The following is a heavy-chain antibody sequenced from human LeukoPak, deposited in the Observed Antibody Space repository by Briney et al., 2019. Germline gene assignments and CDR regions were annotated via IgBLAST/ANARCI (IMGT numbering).Heavy chain of an antibody. CDR3: ARDNLVGATGFGY. Sequence: GASVKVSCKASGYTFTGYYMHWVRQAPGQGLEWMGWINPNSGGTNYAQKFQGWVTMTRDTSISTAYMELSRLRSDDTAVYYCARDNLVGATGFGYWGQGTLVTVSS. J-gene: IGHJ4*02. D-gene: IGHD1-26*01. CDR1: GYTFTGYY. V-gene: IGHV1-2*04. CDR2: INPNSGGT.